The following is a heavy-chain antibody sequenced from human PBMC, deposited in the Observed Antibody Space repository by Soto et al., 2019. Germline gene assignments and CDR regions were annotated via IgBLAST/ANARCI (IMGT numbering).Heavy chain of an antibody. CDR1: GFTFSSYA. D-gene: IGHD3-3*01. Sequence: QVQLVESGGGVVQPGRSLRLSCAASGFTFSSYAMHWVRQAPGKGLEWVAVISYDGSNKYYADSVKGRFTISRDNSKNTLYLQMNSLRAEDTAVYYCAREKLRFLEWIPLRKFNNWFDPWGQGTLVTVSS. CDR2: ISYDGSNK. J-gene: IGHJ5*02. V-gene: IGHV3-30-3*01. CDR3: AREKLRFLEWIPLRKFNNWFDP.